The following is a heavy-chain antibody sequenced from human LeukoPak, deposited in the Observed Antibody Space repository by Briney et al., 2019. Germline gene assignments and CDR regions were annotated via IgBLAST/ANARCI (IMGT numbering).Heavy chain of an antibody. CDR1: GYTFTGYY. Sequence: ASVKVSCKASGYTFTGYYMHWVRQAPGQGLEWMGWINPNSGGTNYAQKFQGRVTMTRDTSISTAYMELSRLRSDDTAVYYCARDTKESDYGSGSYSDYWGQGTLVTVSS. J-gene: IGHJ4*02. CDR2: INPNSGGT. D-gene: IGHD3-10*01. CDR3: ARDTKESDYGSGSYSDY. V-gene: IGHV1-2*02.